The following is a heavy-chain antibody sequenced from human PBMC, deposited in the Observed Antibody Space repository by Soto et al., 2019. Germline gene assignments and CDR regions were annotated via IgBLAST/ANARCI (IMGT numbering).Heavy chain of an antibody. D-gene: IGHD3-10*02. CDR3: AEDGIRDVRSVSAFLLNRSSDL. J-gene: IGHJ2*01. V-gene: IGHV3-23*01. CDR2: ISGSGGST. Sequence: KGLEWVSAISGSGGSTYYADPVKGRFTISRDNAKNTLYLQMNSLRAEDTVFFFQAEDGIRDVRSVSAFLLNRSSDL.